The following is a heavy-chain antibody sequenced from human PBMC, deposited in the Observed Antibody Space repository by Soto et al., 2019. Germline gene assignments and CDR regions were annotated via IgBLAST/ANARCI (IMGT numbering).Heavy chain of an antibody. D-gene: IGHD6-13*01. CDR3: GRGSWGYALFEY. Sequence: SETLSLTCTVSGGSISNYYWNWIRQPPGKGLEWIGYIYYSGSTNSNPSLKSRATISVDTSKNQFSLKLSSVTAADTAVYYCGRGSWGYALFEYWGQGALVTVSS. J-gene: IGHJ4*02. V-gene: IGHV4-59*01. CDR1: GGSISNYY. CDR2: IYYSGST.